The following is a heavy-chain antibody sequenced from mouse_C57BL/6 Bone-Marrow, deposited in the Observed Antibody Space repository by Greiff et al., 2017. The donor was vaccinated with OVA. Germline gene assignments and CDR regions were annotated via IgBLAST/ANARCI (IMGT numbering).Heavy chain of an antibody. CDR3: TAQATGDY. D-gene: IGHD3-2*02. J-gene: IGHJ2*01. Sequence: VQRVESGAELARPGASVKLSCKASGYTFTSYGISWVKQRTGQGLEWIGEIYPRSGNTYYNEKFKGKATLTADKSSSTAYMELRSLTSEDSAVYFCTAQATGDYWGQGTTLTVSS. CDR2: IYPRSGNT. CDR1: GYTFTSYG. V-gene: IGHV1-81*01.